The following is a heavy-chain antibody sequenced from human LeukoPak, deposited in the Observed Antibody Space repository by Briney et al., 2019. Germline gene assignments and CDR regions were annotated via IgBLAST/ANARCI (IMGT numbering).Heavy chain of an antibody. J-gene: IGHJ4*02. CDR1: GGSFSGYY. V-gene: IGHV4-34*01. CDR2: INHSGST. D-gene: IGHD3-10*01. Sequence: SETLSLTCAVYGGSFSGYYWSWIRQPPGKGLEWIGEINHSGSTNYNPSLKSRVTISVDTSKNQFSLKLGSVTAADTAVYYCARGLYLWFGGDYFDYWGQGTLVTVSS. CDR3: ARGLYLWFGGDYFDY.